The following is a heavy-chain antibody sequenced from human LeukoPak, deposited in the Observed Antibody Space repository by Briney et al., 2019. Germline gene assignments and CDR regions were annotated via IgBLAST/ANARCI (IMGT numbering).Heavy chain of an antibody. CDR1: GFTFSSYA. J-gene: IGHJ6*02. D-gene: IGHD1-26*01. Sequence: GGSLRLSCAASGFTFSSYAMSWVRQAPGKGLEWVSAISGSGGSTYYADSVKGRFTISRDNSKNTLYLQMNSLRAEDTAVYYCAKDALVKWELPYYYYGMDVWGQGTTVTVSS. V-gene: IGHV3-23*01. CDR3: AKDALVKWELPYYYYGMDV. CDR2: ISGSGGST.